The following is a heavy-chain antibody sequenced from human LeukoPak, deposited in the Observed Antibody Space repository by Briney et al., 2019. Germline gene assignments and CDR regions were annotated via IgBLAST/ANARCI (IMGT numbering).Heavy chain of an antibody. CDR2: ISGSGGST. D-gene: IGHD3-10*01. Sequence: GGSLRLSCAASGFTFSSYAMSWVRQAPGKGLEWVSAISGSGGSTYYADSVKGRFTISRDNSKNTLYLQMNSLRAEDTAVYYCAKQKITMVRGVIHYYFDYWGQGTLVAVSS. CDR1: GFTFSSYA. CDR3: AKQKITMVRGVIHYYFDY. V-gene: IGHV3-23*01. J-gene: IGHJ4*02.